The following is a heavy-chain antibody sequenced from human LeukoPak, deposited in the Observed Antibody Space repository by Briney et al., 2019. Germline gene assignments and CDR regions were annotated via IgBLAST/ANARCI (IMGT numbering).Heavy chain of an antibody. D-gene: IGHD2-21*02. V-gene: IGHV1-18*01. CDR2: ISGYNGDT. CDR3: ARVTADAFDI. CDR1: GYTPTSYG. Sequence: GASVKVSCKASGYTPTSYGIIWVRQAPGQGLEWMGWISGYNGDTNYAQKLQGRVTMTTDTSPSTAYMELRSLRSDDTAVYYCARVTADAFDIWGRGTMVTVSS. J-gene: IGHJ3*02.